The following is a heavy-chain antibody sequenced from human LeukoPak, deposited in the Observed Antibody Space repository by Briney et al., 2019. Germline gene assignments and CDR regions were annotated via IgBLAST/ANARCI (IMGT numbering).Heavy chain of an antibody. CDR2: VNSDGSST. Sequence: GGSLRLSCAASGFTFSSHWMHWVRQAPGKGLVWVSRVNSDGSSTSYADSVKGRFTVSRDNAKNTLYLQMNSLRAEDTAVYYCARDLRDPYDSNAYYSDYWGQGTLVTVSS. CDR1: GFTFSSHW. V-gene: IGHV3-74*01. J-gene: IGHJ4*02. CDR3: ARDLRDPYDSNAYYSDY. D-gene: IGHD3-22*01.